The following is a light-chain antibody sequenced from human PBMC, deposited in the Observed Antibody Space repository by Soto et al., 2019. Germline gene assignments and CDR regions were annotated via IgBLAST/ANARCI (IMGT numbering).Light chain of an antibody. CDR2: EVT. Sequence: QSVLTQSPSASGSPGQSVTISCIGTSSDVGGYNYVSWYQHHPGKAPKLMIYEVTKRPAGVPDRFSGSKSGNTASLTVSGLQAEDEADYYCSSDAGNYNYVFGTGTKVTVL. CDR3: SSDAGNYNYV. CDR1: SSDVGGYNY. J-gene: IGLJ1*01. V-gene: IGLV2-8*01.